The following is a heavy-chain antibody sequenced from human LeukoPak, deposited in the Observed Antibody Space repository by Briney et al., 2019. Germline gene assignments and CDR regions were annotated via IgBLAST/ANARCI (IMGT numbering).Heavy chain of an antibody. Sequence: ASVKVSCQASGYTFTSYGISWVRQAPGQGLEWMGGISAYNGNTNYAQKLQGRVTMTTDTSTSTAYMELRSLRSDDTAVYYCARDRGGRGYYDSSGYYRDAFDIWGQGTMVTVSS. CDR2: ISAYNGNT. CDR3: ARDRGGRGYYDSSGYYRDAFDI. CDR1: GYTFTSYG. J-gene: IGHJ3*02. D-gene: IGHD3-22*01. V-gene: IGHV1-18*01.